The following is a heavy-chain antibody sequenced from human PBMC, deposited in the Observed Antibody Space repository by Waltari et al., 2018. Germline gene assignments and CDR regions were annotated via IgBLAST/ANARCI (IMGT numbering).Heavy chain of an antibody. CDR1: GFTFSSYW. J-gene: IGHJ4*02. Sequence: VQLVESGGGLVQPGGSLRLSCAASGFTFSSYWMSGVRQAPGRGLEWIGSIYHSGSTYYNPSLKSRVTISVDTSKNQFSLKLSSVTAADTAVYYCARVGPRGYSGYDPGFDYWGQGTLVTVSS. D-gene: IGHD5-12*01. CDR2: IYHSGST. V-gene: IGHV4-38-2*01. CDR3: ARVGPRGYSGYDPGFDY.